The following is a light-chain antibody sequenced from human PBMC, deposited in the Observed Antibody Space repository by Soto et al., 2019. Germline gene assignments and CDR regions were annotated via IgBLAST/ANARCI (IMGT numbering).Light chain of an antibody. CDR3: QQSYSTPWT. CDR2: AAS. Sequence: DLPMTQSPSSLSASVGDRVTITCRASQSISSYLNWYQQKPGKAPKLLIYAASSLQSGVPSRFSGSGSGTDFTLTISSLQPEDFATYYCQQSYSTPWTFCQGTKVEIK. CDR1: QSISSY. V-gene: IGKV1-39*01. J-gene: IGKJ1*01.